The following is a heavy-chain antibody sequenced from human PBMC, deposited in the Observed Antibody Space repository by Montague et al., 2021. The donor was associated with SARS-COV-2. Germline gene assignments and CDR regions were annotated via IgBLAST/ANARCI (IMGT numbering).Heavy chain of an antibody. V-gene: IGHV2-5*02. Sequence: PALVKPTQTLTPTCTFSGFSLSTSGVGVGWFRKPPGKALEWLALIYWDDDKHYSPSLKSRLTITKDTSNNQVVLTMTNMDPVDTATYYCAHRAGKWFGESRKYYFDYWGQGTLVTVSS. J-gene: IGHJ4*02. CDR3: AHRAGKWFGESRKYYFDY. CDR1: GFSLSTSGVG. D-gene: IGHD3-10*01. CDR2: IYWDDDK.